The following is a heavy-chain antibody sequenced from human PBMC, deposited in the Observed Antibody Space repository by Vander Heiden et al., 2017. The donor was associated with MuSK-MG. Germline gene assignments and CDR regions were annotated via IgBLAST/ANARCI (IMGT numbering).Heavy chain of an antibody. D-gene: IGHD3-3*01. CDR3: TKDQTYSDFWTGYSEY. Sequence: EVQLLESGGGLVQPGGSLRLSCEASGFPFTNYAMTWVRQAQGTGLEWVAGIRGNGGSTHYADSVKGRFTISRDNSKNTLYLQMNSLRVEDTAVYHCTKDQTYSDFWTGYSEYWGPGTRVTVSS. CDR1: GFPFTNYA. J-gene: IGHJ4*02. V-gene: IGHV3-23*01. CDR2: IRGNGGST.